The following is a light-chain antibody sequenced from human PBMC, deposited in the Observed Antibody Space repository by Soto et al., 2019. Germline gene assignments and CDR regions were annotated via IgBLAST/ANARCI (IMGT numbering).Light chain of an antibody. Sequence: QSVLTQPRSVSGSPGQSVTVSCIGTSSDVGGYNSVSWYQEHPGKAPKLMIYDVIKRPSGVPDRFSGSKSGNTAPLTISGLLAEDEADYYCCSYVGSYSYVFGTGTKGTVL. CDR2: DVI. V-gene: IGLV2-11*01. J-gene: IGLJ1*01. CDR1: SSDVGGYNS. CDR3: CSYVGSYSYV.